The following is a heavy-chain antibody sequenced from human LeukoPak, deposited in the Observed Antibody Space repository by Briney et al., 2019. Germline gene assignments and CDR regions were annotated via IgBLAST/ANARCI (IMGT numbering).Heavy chain of an antibody. CDR1: GGSISSYY. D-gene: IGHD2-15*01. Sequence: SETLSLTCTVSGGSISSYYWSWSRQPAGTGLEWIGRIYTSGSTNYNPSLKSRVTMSVDTSKNQFSLKLSSVTAADTAVYYCARDRARYCSGGSCYMLDYWGQGTLVTVSS. J-gene: IGHJ4*02. V-gene: IGHV4-4*07. CDR3: ARDRARYCSGGSCYMLDY. CDR2: IYTSGST.